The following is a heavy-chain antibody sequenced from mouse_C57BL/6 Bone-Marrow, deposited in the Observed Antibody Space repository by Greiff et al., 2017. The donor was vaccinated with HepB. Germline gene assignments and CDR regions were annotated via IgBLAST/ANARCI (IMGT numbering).Heavy chain of an antibody. V-gene: IGHV5-12*01. CDR1: GFTFSDYY. J-gene: IGHJ2*01. D-gene: IGHD2-5*01. Sequence: EVKLMESGGGLVQPGGSLKLSCAASGFTFSDYYMYWVRQTPEKRLEWVAYISNGGGSTYYPDTVKGRFTISRDKAKNTLYLQMSRLKSEDTAMYYCARESNYGVYFDYWGQGTTLTVSS. CDR2: ISNGGGST. CDR3: ARESNYGVYFDY.